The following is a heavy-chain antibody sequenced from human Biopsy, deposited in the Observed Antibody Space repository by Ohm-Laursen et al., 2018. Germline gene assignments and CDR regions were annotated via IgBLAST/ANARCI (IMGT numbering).Heavy chain of an antibody. J-gene: IGHJ5*02. CDR2: IIPIFQTT. D-gene: IGHD1-26*01. V-gene: IGHV1-69*06. CDR1: SYTFTDYN. CDR3: ARGEGSSWFDP. Sequence: SVKVSCKASSYTFTDYNIHWMRQAPGQGLEFVGGIIPIFQTTHYAQSFQGRVTIVADKSTSTAYMELSSLTSDDTAVYFCARGEGSSWFDPWGHGTLVTVSS.